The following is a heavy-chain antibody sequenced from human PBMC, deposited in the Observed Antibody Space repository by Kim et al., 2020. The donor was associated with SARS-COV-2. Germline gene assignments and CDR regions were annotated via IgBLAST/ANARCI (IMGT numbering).Heavy chain of an antibody. V-gene: IGHV1-18*01. D-gene: IGHD4-17*01. CDR3: ARGGRRVTTDNWFDP. Sequence: ASVKVSCKASGYTFTSYGISWGRQAPGQGLEWMGWISAYNGNTNYAQKLQGRVTMTTDTSTSTAYMELRSLRSDDTAVYYCARGGRRVTTDNWFDPWGQGTLVTVSS. CDR2: ISAYNGNT. CDR1: GYTFTSYG. J-gene: IGHJ5*02.